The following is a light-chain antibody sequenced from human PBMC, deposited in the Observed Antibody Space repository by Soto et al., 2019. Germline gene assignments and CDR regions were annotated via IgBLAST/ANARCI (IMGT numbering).Light chain of an antibody. CDR1: QSVSSY. J-gene: IGKJ5*01. CDR3: QQYGSPPIT. Sequence: EIVLTQSPATLSLSPGERATLSCRASQSVSSYLAWYQQKPGQAPRLLIYDASNRATGTPDRFSGSGSGTDFTLTISRLEPEDFAVYYCQQYGSPPITFGQGTRLEIK. CDR2: DAS. V-gene: IGKV3-20*01.